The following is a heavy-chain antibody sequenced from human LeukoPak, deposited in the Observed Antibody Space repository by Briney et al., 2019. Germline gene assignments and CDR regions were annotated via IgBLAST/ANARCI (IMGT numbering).Heavy chain of an antibody. CDR2: INHSGSN. Sequence: SETLSLTCTISGGSLDGYYWSWIRQTPEKGLEWIAEINHSGSNNYNPSLASRVTISEDMSKNQLSLKLTSATAADTAVYYCARGGRGYRFDHWGQGTLVTVSS. D-gene: IGHD5-12*01. V-gene: IGHV4-34*01. CDR3: ARGGRGYRFDH. CDR1: GGSLDGYY. J-gene: IGHJ4*02.